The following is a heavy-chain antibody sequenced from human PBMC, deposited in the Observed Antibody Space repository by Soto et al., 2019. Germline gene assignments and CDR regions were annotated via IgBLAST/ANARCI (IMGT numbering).Heavy chain of an antibody. Sequence: QITLKESGPTLVKPTQTLTLTCTFSGFSLSTSGVGVGWIRQPPGKALEWLALIYWDDDKRYSPSLKSRLTITKDXXKXEXXLTMTNMDPVHTATYYCAHRRGRGWYTRIRYGMDVWGQGTTVTVSS. CDR3: AHRRGRGWYTRIRYGMDV. D-gene: IGHD6-19*01. J-gene: IGHJ6*02. CDR2: IYWDDDK. V-gene: IGHV2-5*02. CDR1: GFSLSTSGVG.